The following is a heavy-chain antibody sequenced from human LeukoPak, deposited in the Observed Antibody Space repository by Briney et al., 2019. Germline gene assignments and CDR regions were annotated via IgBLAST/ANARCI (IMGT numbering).Heavy chain of an antibody. CDR2: INHSGST. V-gene: IGHV4-34*01. CDR1: GGSFSGYY. J-gene: IGHJ4*02. Sequence: SETLSLTCAVYGGSFSGYYWSWIRQPPGKGLEWIGAINHSGSTNYNPSLKSRVTISVDTSKNQFSLKLSSVTAADTAVYYCARWARDSSGYYYAFDYWGQGTLVTVSS. D-gene: IGHD3-22*01. CDR3: ARWARDSSGYYYAFDY.